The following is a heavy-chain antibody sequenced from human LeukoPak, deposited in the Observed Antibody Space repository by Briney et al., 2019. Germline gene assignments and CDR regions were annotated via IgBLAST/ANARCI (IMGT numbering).Heavy chain of an antibody. V-gene: IGHV1-46*01. CDR2: INPSGGST. CDR1: GYTFTGYY. Sequence: ASVKVSCKASGYTFTGYYMHWVRQAPGQGLEWMGIINPSGGSTSYAQKFQGRVTMTRDTSTSTVYMELSSLRSEDTAVYYCARDQARDIVVVPAAIQDDYWGQGTLVTVSS. D-gene: IGHD2-2*01. CDR3: ARDQARDIVVVPAAIQDDY. J-gene: IGHJ4*02.